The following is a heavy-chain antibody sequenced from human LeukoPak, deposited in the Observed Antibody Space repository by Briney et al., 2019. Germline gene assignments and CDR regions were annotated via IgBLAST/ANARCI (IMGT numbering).Heavy chain of an antibody. Sequence: GASVTVSCKASGGTFSSYAISWVRQAPGQGLEWVGGIILIFGTANYAQKFQGRVTITTDESTNTAYMEPSSLRSEDTAVYYCARDDDSSGYWGEGTLVTVSS. CDR3: ARDDDSSGY. J-gene: IGHJ4*02. D-gene: IGHD3-22*01. V-gene: IGHV1-69*05. CDR1: GGTFSSYA. CDR2: IILIFGTA.